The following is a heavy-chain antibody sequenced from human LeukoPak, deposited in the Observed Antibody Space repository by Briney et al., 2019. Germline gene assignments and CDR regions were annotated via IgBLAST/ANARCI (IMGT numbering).Heavy chain of an antibody. V-gene: IGHV1-8*01. J-gene: IGHJ3*02. CDR1: GYTFTSYD. Sequence: ASVKVSCKASGYTFTSYDINWVRQATGQGLEWMGWMNPNSGNTGYAQKFQGRVTMTRNTSISTAYMELSSLRSEDTAVYYCARCIAAAGTTYDAFDTWGQGTMVTVSS. CDR2: MNPNSGNT. D-gene: IGHD6-13*01. CDR3: ARCIAAAGTTYDAFDT.